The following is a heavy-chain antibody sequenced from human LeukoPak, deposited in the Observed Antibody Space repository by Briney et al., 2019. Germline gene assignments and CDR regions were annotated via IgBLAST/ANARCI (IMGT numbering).Heavy chain of an antibody. CDR2: MNPNSGNT. CDR3: ARGYYYDPDAFDI. CDR1: GYTFTSYD. D-gene: IGHD3-22*01. J-gene: IGHJ3*02. V-gene: IGHV1-8*01. Sequence: ASVTVSCKASGYTFTSYDINWVRQATGQGLEWMGWMNPNSGNTGYAQKFQGRVTMTRNTSMGTAYMELSSLRSEDTAVYYCARGYYYDPDAFDIWGQGTMVTVSS.